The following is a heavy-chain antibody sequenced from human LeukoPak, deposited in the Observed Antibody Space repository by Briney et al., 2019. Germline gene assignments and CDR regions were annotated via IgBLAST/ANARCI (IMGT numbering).Heavy chain of an antibody. Sequence: GGSLRLSCVASGLTFADAWMNWVRQAPGKGLEWVSVINSGGSTYYADSVKGRFTISRDNSKNTLSLQMNSLRAEDTAVYYCARDRPFDYWGQGTLVTVSS. CDR2: INSGGST. J-gene: IGHJ4*02. V-gene: IGHV3-53*01. CDR3: ARDRPFDY. CDR1: GLTFADAW.